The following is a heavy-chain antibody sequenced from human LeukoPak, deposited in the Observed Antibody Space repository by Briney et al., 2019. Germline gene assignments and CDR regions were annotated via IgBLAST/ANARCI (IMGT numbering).Heavy chain of an antibody. CDR3: VREREGSNSEH. CDR1: GFTFSSSA. J-gene: IGHJ1*01. V-gene: IGHV3-23*01. Sequence: PGGSLRLSCAASGFTFSSSAMSWVRQVPGKGLEWVSGISASGGSTYYADSVKGRFTISRDGSKNTLYLQLNSLRTEDTAIYYCVREREGSNSEHWGQGTLVTVSS. D-gene: IGHD2-21*01. CDR2: ISASGGST.